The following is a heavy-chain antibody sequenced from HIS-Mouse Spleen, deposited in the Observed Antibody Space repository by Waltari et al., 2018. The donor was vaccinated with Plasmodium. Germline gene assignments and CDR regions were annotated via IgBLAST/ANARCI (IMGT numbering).Heavy chain of an antibody. Sequence: EVQLVESGGGLVQPGGSLKLSVAASGFPFSGSAMHWVRQASGKGLEWVGRIRSKANSYATAYAASVKGRFTISRDDSKNTAYLQMNSLKTEDTAVYYCTRRYGDFDYWGQGTLVTVSS. CDR3: TRRYGDFDY. D-gene: IGHD4-17*01. CDR1: GFPFSGSA. CDR2: IRSKANSYAT. V-gene: IGHV3-73*01. J-gene: IGHJ4*02.